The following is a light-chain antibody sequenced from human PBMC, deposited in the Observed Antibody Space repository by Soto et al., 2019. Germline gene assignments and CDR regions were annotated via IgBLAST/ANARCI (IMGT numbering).Light chain of an antibody. CDR1: QSISSY. Sequence: DIQMTQSPSSLSASVGDRVTITCRASQSISSYLNWYQQKPGKAPKLLIYAASSLQSGVPSRFSGSGSGTEFTLTISGLQPDDFATYYCQQYNSYPYTFGPGTKVDIK. CDR3: QQYNSYPYT. V-gene: IGKV1-39*01. CDR2: AAS. J-gene: IGKJ3*01.